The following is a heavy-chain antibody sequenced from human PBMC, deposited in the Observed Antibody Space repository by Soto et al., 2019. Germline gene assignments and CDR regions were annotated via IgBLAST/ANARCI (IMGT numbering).Heavy chain of an antibody. CDR3: AKPPRKSMNYYYYYMDV. CDR1: GFTFSSYA. Sequence: GGSLRLSCAASGFTFSSYAMSWVRQAPGKGLEWISAISGSGGSTYYADSVKGRFTISRDNSKNTLYLQMNSLRAEDTAVYYCAKPPRKSMNYYYYYMDVWGKGTTVTVSS. V-gene: IGHV3-23*01. J-gene: IGHJ6*03. CDR2: ISGSGGST.